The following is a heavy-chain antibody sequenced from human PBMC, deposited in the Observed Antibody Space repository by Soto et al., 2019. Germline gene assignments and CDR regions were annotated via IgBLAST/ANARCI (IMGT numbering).Heavy chain of an antibody. D-gene: IGHD3-22*01. J-gene: IGHJ6*02. CDR1: GGTFRSYS. Sequence: QVQLVQSGAEVKKPGSSVKVSCKASGGTFRSYSISWVRQAPGQGLEWMGGIIPIFYITNYAQKFHGRVTITADESTSTAYMELSSLGSDDTAVYYCARPDEGGYSSNHHYYYALDVWGQGTTVTV. CDR2: IIPIFYIT. V-gene: IGHV1-69*01. CDR3: ARPDEGGYSSNHHYYYALDV.